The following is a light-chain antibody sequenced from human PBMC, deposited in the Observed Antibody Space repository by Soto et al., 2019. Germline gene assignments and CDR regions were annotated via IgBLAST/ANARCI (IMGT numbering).Light chain of an antibody. CDR3: QQSYSTTRT. Sequence: QMTHSPSSLSASAGDSATITCRASQGVXSDLNWYQKKPGKAPKFRXYDASSWQSGVPSRFSGSGSATAFTRTISGMKPEDFVIYYCQQSYSTTRTFGGGTKVE. V-gene: IGKV1-39*01. CDR1: QGVXSD. CDR2: DAS. J-gene: IGKJ4*01.